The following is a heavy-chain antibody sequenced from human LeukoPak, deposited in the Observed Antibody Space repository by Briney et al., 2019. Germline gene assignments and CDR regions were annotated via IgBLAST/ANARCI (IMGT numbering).Heavy chain of an antibody. CDR3: ATSGTYYLKY. D-gene: IGHD1-26*01. Sequence: GGSLRLSCAASGFTFSTYNMNWVRQAPGKGLEWVSHITSSSTNIYYADSVKGRFTISRDNAKNARSLQMNSLRDEDTAVYYGATSGTYYLKYWGQGTLVTVSS. V-gene: IGHV3-48*02. CDR1: GFTFSTYN. CDR2: ITSSSTNI. J-gene: IGHJ4*02.